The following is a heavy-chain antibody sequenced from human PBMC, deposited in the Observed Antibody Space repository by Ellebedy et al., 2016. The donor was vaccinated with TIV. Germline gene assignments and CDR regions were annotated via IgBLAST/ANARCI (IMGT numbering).Heavy chain of an antibody. CDR2: IKQDGSEK. CDR1: GVTFSAYP. D-gene: IGHD1-26*01. V-gene: IGHV3-7*01. Sequence: PGGSLRLSCSASGVTFSAYPMHWVRQAPGKGLEWVANIKQDGSEKYYVDSVKGRFTISRDNAKNSLYLQMNSLGAEDTAVYYCARSYSGTYRAGDYWGQGTVVTVSS. J-gene: IGHJ4*02. CDR3: ARSYSGTYRAGDY.